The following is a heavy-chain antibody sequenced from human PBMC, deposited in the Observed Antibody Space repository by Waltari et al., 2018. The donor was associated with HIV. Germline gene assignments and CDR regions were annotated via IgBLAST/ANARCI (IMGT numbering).Heavy chain of an antibody. Sequence: EVQLVDSGGGLIQPGGSLSLSGAASGFSVGSYYMTWVRQAPGKGLEWVSVIYRGGNTYYADSVKGRFTISRDNSKNTLYLQMNSLRAEDTAVYYCARAEMITMGRPWYFDAWGRGTLVTVSS. CDR3: ARAEMITMGRPWYFDA. D-gene: IGHD3-10*01. CDR2: IYRGGNT. V-gene: IGHV3-53*01. CDR1: GFSVGSYY. J-gene: IGHJ2*01.